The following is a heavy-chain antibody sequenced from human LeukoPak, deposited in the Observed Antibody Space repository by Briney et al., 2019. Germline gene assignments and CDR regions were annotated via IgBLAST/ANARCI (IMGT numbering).Heavy chain of an antibody. V-gene: IGHV1-46*01. CDR1: GYTFTTYY. Sequence: ASVKVSCKASGYTFTTYYMHWVRQAPGQGLEWMGIINPSGGSTTYAQKFQGRVTMTRDKSTSTVYMELSSLRSEDTAVYYCARGGWLVLRYFDYWGQGTLVTVSS. CDR3: ARGGWLVLRYFDY. CDR2: INPSGGST. J-gene: IGHJ4*02. D-gene: IGHD3-9*01.